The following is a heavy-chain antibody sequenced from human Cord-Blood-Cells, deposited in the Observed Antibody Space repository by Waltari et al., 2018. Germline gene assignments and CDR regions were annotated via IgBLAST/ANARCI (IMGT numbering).Heavy chain of an antibody. V-gene: IGHV3-30*18. D-gene: IGHD1-26*01. CDR1: GFTFSSYG. CDR3: AKEGLEWELDY. Sequence: QVQLVESGGGVVQPGRSLRLSCAASGFTFSSYGMHWVRQAPGKGLEWVAVISYDGSNKYYADSVKGRFTISRDNSKNTLYLQMNSLRAEDTAVYYCAKEGLEWELDYWGQGTLVTVSS. J-gene: IGHJ4*02. CDR2: ISYDGSNK.